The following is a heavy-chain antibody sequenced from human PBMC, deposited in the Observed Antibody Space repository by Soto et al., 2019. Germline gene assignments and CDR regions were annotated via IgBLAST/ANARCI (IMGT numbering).Heavy chain of an antibody. CDR1: GFSLSNARMG. J-gene: IGHJ6*03. CDR3: ARIVFNKYQLPHYYYYYYMDV. V-gene: IGHV2-26*01. CDR2: IFSNDEK. Sequence: SGPTLVNPTETLTLTCTVSGFSLSNARMGVSWIRQPPGKALEWLAHIFSNDEKSYSTSLKSRLTISKDTSKSQVVLTMTNMDPVDTATYYCARIVFNKYQLPHYYYYYYMDVWGKGTTVTVSS. D-gene: IGHD2-2*01.